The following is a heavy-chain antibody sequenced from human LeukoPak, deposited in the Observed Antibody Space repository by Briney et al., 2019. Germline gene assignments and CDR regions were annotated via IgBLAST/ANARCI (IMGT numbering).Heavy chain of an antibody. J-gene: IGHJ4*02. CDR2: IRYDAANQ. V-gene: IGHV3-30*02. Sequence: GGSLRLSCGASGFDFSNNGMHWVRQAPGKGLEWVAFIRYDAANQYYADSVKGRFTISRDNSKNTLYLEMDSLRSEDTAIYHCAKDIAVSDSYFDYWGQGTLATVTS. D-gene: IGHD6-19*01. CDR1: GFDFSNNG. CDR3: AKDIAVSDSYFDY.